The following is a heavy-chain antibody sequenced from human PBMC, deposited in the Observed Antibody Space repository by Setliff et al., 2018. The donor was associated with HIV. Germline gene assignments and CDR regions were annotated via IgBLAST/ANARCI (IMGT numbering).Heavy chain of an antibody. J-gene: IGHJ4*02. D-gene: IGHD5-12*01. V-gene: IGHV3-49*04. CDR3: TVRGYSGYDHH. CDR1: GFIFGDYT. CDR2: IRNKPYGGTT. Sequence: PGGSLRLSCTGSGFIFGDYTINWVRQAQGKGLEWVGFIRNKPYGGTTQYAASVKGRFTISRDDSKSITYLKMNSLKTEDTAVYYCTVRGYSGYDHHWGQGTLVTVSS.